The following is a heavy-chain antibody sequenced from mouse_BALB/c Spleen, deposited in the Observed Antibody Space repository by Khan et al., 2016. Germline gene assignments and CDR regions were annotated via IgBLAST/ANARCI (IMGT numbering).Heavy chain of an antibody. CDR2: ISYSGST. CDR1: GYSITSDYA. V-gene: IGHV3-2*02. Sequence: EVQLQESGPGLVKPSQSLSLTCTVTGYSITSDYAWNWIRQFPGNKLEWMGYISYSGSTSYNPSLKSRISITRDTSKNQFFLQLNSVTTEDTATSYCARNRNRYERTWFAYWGQGTLVTVSA. D-gene: IGHD2-14*01. CDR3: ARNRNRYERTWFAY. J-gene: IGHJ3*01.